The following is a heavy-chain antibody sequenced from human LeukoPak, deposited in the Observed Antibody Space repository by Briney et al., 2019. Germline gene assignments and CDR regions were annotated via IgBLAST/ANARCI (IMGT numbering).Heavy chain of an antibody. CDR3: ARDTYGSGSYYNAPLDY. CDR1: GFTFSSYW. D-gene: IGHD3-10*01. J-gene: IGHJ4*02. Sequence: GGSLRLSCAASGFTFSSYWMSWVRQAPGKGLEWVANIKQDGSEKYYVDSVKGRFTISRDNDKNSLYLQMNSLRAEDTAVYYCARDTYGSGSYYNAPLDYWGQGTLVTVSS. V-gene: IGHV3-7*01. CDR2: IKQDGSEK.